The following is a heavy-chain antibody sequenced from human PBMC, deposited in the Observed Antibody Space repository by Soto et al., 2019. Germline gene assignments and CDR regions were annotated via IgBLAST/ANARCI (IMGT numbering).Heavy chain of an antibody. CDR2: ISYDGSNK. D-gene: IGHD3-9*01. CDR1: GFTFGSYA. CDR3: ARDDNYDILTGYFTPLRV. V-gene: IGHV3-30-3*01. J-gene: IGHJ4*02. Sequence: SLRLSCAASGFTFGSYAMHWVRQAPGKGLEWVAVISYDGSNKYYADSVKGRFTISRDNSKNTLYLQMNSLRAEDTAVYYCARDDNYDILTGYFTPLRVWGQGTLVTVSS.